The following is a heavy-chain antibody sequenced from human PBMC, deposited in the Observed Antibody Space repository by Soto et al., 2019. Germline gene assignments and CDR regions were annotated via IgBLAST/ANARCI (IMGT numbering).Heavy chain of an antibody. CDR3: ARGPRITMVRGGINPRGHYYYGMDV. V-gene: IGHV3-20*04. CDR1: GFTFDDYG. Sequence: GSLRLSCASSGFTFDDYGMSWVRQAPGKGLEWVSGINWNGGSTGYADSVKGRFTISRDNAKNSLYLQMNSLRAEDTALYYCARGPRITMVRGGINPRGHYYYGMDVWGQGTTVTFSS. D-gene: IGHD3-10*01. CDR2: INWNGGST. J-gene: IGHJ6*02.